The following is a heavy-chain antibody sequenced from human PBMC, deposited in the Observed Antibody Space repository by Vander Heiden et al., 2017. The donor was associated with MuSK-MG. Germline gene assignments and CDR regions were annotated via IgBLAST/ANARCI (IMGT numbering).Heavy chain of an antibody. D-gene: IGHD3-10*01. CDR3: ARGLVLRDYYGSGSYTPLDY. V-gene: IGHV4-34*01. J-gene: IGHJ4*02. Sequence: QVQLQQWGAGLLKPSETLSLTCAVYGGSFSGYYWSWIRQPPGKGLEWIGEINHSGSTNYNPSLKSRVTISVDTSKNQFSLKLSSVTAADTAVYYCARGLVLRDYYGSGSYTPLDYWGQGTLVTVSS. CDR1: GGSFSGYY. CDR2: INHSGST.